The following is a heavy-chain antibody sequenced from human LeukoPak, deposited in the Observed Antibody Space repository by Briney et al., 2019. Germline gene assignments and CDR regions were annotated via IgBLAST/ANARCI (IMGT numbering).Heavy chain of an antibody. J-gene: IGHJ6*03. Sequence: GSLRLSCAASGFAFTNYVLNWVRQAPGKGLEWVSGISGSGGSTYYAASVRGRFTISRDSSKNTLFLQMSSLRAEDTAAYYCAKGPNSDFWSGYSHYMDVWGKGTTVTVSS. CDR2: ISGSGGST. CDR3: AKGPNSDFWSGYSHYMDV. CDR1: GFAFTNYV. V-gene: IGHV3-23*01. D-gene: IGHD3-3*01.